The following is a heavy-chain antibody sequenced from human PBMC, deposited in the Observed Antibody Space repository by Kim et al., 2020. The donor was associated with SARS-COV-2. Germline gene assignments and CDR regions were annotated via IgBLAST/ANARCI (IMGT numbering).Heavy chain of an antibody. Sequence: GGSLRLSCAASGFTFSSYSMNWVRQAPGKGLEWVSSISSSSSYIYYADSGKGRFTISRDNAKNSLYLQMNSLRAEDTAVYYCAREGGGSSGWSWFDTWGQGTLVTVSS. CDR1: GFTFSSYS. CDR3: AREGGGSSGWSWFDT. V-gene: IGHV3-21*01. J-gene: IGHJ5*02. D-gene: IGHD6-19*01. CDR2: ISSSSSYI.